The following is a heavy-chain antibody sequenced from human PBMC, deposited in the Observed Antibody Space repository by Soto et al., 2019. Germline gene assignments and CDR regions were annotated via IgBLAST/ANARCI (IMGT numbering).Heavy chain of an antibody. CDR1: GFTFSSYA. Sequence: PGGSLRLSCAASGFTFSSYAMSWVRQAPGKGLEWVSAISGSGGSTYYADSVKGRFTISRDNSKNTLYLQMNSLRAEDTAVYYCAKDLNYSDSSGSDYWGQGTQVTVSS. CDR3: AKDLNYSDSSGSDY. J-gene: IGHJ4*02. CDR2: ISGSGGST. V-gene: IGHV3-23*01. D-gene: IGHD3-22*01.